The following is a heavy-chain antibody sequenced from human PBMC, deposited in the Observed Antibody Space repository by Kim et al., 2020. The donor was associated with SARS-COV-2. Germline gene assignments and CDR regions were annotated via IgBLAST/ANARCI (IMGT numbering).Heavy chain of an antibody. CDR3: ARLGPVTANYYYGMDV. Sequence: DSVGGRITITRDKSRNTMYFQMNSLRAEDTAVYYCARLGPVTANYYYGMDVWGQGTTVTVSS. J-gene: IGHJ6*02. D-gene: IGHD2-21*02. V-gene: IGHV3-53*01.